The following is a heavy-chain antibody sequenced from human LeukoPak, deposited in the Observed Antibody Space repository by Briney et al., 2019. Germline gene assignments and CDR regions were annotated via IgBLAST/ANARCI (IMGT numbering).Heavy chain of an antibody. CDR1: GYTFTDYY. CDR2: SNPNSGNT. D-gene: IGHD4-23*01. J-gene: IGHJ4*02. Sequence: ASVKVSCKASGYTFTDYYIHWVRQAPGQGLEWVGWSNPNSGNTGYAQKFQGRVTMTRNTSISTAYMELSSLRSEDTAVYYCARGLSDGGNSSADYWGQGTLVTVSS. CDR3: ARGLSDGGNSSADY. V-gene: IGHV1-8*02.